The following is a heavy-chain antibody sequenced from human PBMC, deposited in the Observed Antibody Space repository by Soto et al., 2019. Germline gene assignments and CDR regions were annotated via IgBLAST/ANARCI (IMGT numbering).Heavy chain of an antibody. V-gene: IGHV3-66*01. CDR2: IYSGGIT. D-gene: IGHD2-15*01. Sequence: PGGSLRLSCAASGFTVSTKYMSWVRQAPGKGLEWVSVIYSGGITSYADSVKGRFTISRDDSSNTLYLQMSSLRTDDTAVYYCARTIGGASSLYFDYWGQGTLVTVSS. CDR3: ARTIGGASSLYFDY. CDR1: GFTVSTKY. J-gene: IGHJ4*02.